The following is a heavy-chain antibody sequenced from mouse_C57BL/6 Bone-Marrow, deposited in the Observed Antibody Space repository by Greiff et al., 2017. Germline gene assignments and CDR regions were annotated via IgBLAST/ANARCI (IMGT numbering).Heavy chain of an antibody. J-gene: IGHJ3*01. CDR3: ATHYGNYDWFAY. D-gene: IGHD2-1*01. CDR2: IRSKSNNYAT. Sequence: EVKLVESGGGLVQPKGSLKLSCAASGFSFTTYAINWVRQAPGKGLEWVARIRSKSNNYATYYADSVKDRFTISRDDSESMLYLQMNSLKSEDTAMYYCATHYGNYDWFAYWGQGTLVTVSA. V-gene: IGHV10-1*01. CDR1: GFSFTTYA.